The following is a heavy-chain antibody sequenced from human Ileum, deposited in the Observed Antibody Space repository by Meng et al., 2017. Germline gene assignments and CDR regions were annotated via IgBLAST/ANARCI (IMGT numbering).Heavy chain of an antibody. CDR3: AREPPAAAGTGADY. CDR1: GGSISSGGYY. Sequence: QVQLQESGPGLVKPSQTLSLTCTVSGGSISSGGYYWSWIRQPPGKGLAWIGYIYYSGTTYYNPSLKSRVTISVDTSKNQFSLKLSSVTAADTAVYYCAREPPAAAGTGADYWGQGTLVTVSS. CDR2: IYYSGTT. V-gene: IGHV4-31*03. J-gene: IGHJ4*02. D-gene: IGHD6-13*01.